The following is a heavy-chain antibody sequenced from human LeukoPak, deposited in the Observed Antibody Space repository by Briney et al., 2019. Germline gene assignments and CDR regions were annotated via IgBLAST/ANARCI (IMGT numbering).Heavy chain of an antibody. D-gene: IGHD6-13*01. CDR3: ARRPYSSSWDYYYYYMDV. CDR1: GGSFSGYY. V-gene: IGHV4-34*01. J-gene: IGHJ6*03. CDR2: INHSGST. Sequence: PSETLSLTCAVYGGSFSGYYWSWIRQPPGKGLEWIGEINHSGSTNYNPSLKSRVTISVDTSKNQFSLKLSSVTAADTAVYYCARRPYSSSWDYYYYYMDVWGKGTTVTISS.